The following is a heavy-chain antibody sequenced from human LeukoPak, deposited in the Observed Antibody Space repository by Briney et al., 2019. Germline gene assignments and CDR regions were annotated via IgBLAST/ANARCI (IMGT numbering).Heavy chain of an antibody. J-gene: IGHJ4*02. V-gene: IGHV5-51*01. CDR3: AAQAYYDSSGFPAY. Sequence: GESLKISCKGSGYSFTSYWIGWVRQMPGRGLEWMGIIYPGDSDTRYRPSFQGQVTISADKSISTAYLQWSSLKASDTAMYYCAAQAYYDSSGFPAYWGQGTLVTVSS. CDR2: IYPGDSDT. CDR1: GYSFTSYW. D-gene: IGHD3-22*01.